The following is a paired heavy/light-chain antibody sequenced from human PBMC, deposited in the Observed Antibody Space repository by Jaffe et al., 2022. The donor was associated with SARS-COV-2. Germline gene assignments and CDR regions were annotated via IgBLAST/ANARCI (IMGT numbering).Heavy chain of an antibody. D-gene: IGHD2-2*01. CDR3: ARDGGYCSSTSCYNWFDP. CDR1: GFTFSDYY. J-gene: IGHJ5*02. CDR2: ISSSGSTI. V-gene: IGHV3-11*01. Sequence: QVQLVESGGGLVKPGGSLRLSCAASGFTFSDYYMSWIRQAPGKGLEWVSYISSSGSTIYYADSVKGRFTISRDNAKNSLYLQMNSLRAEDTAVYYCARDGGYCSSTSCYNWFDPWGQGTLVTVSS.
Light chain of an antibody. CDR1: QDISNY. J-gene: IGKJ1*01. CDR3: QQYDNLPRRT. V-gene: IGKV1-33*01. Sequence: DIQMTQSPSSLSASVGDRVTITCQASQDISNYLNWYQQKPGKAPKLLIYDASNLETGVPSRFSGSGSGTDFTFTISSLQPEDIATYYCQQYDNLPRRTFGQGTKVEIK. CDR2: DAS.